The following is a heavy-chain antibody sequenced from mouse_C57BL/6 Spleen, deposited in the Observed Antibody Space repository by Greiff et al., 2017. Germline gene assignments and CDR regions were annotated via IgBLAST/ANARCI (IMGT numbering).Heavy chain of an antibody. V-gene: IGHV1-26*01. D-gene: IGHD2-3*01. J-gene: IGHJ4*01. CDR1: GYTFTDYY. CDR2: INPNNGGT. CDR3: ARFYDGYPYYAMDY. Sequence: EVMLQQSGPELVKPGASVKISCKASGYTFTDYYMNWVKQSHGKSLEWIGDINPNNGGTSYNQKFKGKATLTVDKSSSTAYMELRSLTSEDSAVYYCARFYDGYPYYAMDYWGQGTSVTVSS.